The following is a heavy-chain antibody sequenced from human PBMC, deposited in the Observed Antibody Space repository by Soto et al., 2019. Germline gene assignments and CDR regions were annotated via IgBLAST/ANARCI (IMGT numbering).Heavy chain of an antibody. J-gene: IGHJ6*02. CDR2: IYPGDSDT. D-gene: IGHD3-9*01. V-gene: IGHV5-51*01. CDR1: GYSFTSYW. Sequence: GESLNLSCKGSGYSFTSYWIGWVLQMPGKGLEWMGIIYPGDSDTRYSPSFQGQVTISADKSISTAYLQWSSLKASDTAMYYCARHEGYFDWPRAYGMDVWGQGTTVTVSS. CDR3: ARHEGYFDWPRAYGMDV.